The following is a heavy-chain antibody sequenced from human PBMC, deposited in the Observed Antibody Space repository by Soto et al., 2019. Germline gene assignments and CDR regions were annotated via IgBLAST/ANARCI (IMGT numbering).Heavy chain of an antibody. Sequence: SETLSLTCAVSGGSISSSNWWSWVRQPPGKGLEWMGEIYQSGRTNYNPSLKSRVTISVDKSKNQLSLKLTSVTAADTAVYYCAINYSSSWYDYWGQGTLVTVSS. CDR1: GGSISSSNW. D-gene: IGHD6-13*01. CDR2: IYQSGRT. V-gene: IGHV4-4*02. CDR3: AINYSSSWYDY. J-gene: IGHJ4*02.